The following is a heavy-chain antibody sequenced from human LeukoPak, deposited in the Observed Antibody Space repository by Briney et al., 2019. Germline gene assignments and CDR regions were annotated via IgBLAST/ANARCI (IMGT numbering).Heavy chain of an antibody. CDR2: IDWDDDK. V-gene: IGHV2-70*01. CDR3: ARIGGSYRYYFDY. D-gene: IGHD3-16*02. CDR1: GFSLTTSGMC. Sequence: SGPALLKPTQTLTLTCTFSGFSLTTSGMCVSWIRQPPGKALEWLSLIDWDDDKYYNASLETRLTISKDTSKNQVVLTMTNMDPVDTGTYYCARIGGSYRYYFDYLGQGTLVTVSS. J-gene: IGHJ4*02.